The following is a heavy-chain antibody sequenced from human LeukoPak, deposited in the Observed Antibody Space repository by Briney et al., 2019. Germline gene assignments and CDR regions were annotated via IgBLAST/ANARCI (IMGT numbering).Heavy chain of an antibody. V-gene: IGHV3-43D*03. D-gene: IGHD6-19*01. CDR1: GFTFDDYA. CDR2: ISWDGGST. CDR3: AKDAHPGIAVAGYFDY. J-gene: IGHJ4*02. Sequence: GGSLRLSCAASGFTFDDYAMHWVRQAPGKGLEWVSLISWDGGSTYYADSVKGRSTISRDNSKNSLYLQMNSLRAEDTALYYCAKDAHPGIAVAGYFDYWGQGTLVTVSS.